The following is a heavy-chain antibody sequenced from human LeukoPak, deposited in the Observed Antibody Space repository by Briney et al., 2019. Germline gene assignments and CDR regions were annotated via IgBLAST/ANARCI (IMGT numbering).Heavy chain of an antibody. V-gene: IGHV1-18*01. CDR2: IAPYNGNT. D-gene: IGHD3-10*01. J-gene: IGHJ4*02. CDR1: GHTFSSYD. CDR3: ARTVIAAIRGVTPPGY. Sequence: GASVKVSCKTSGHTFSSYDISWVRQAPGHGLEWMGWIAPYNGNTKYTQNLQGRVTLTTDISTSTAYMELRSLRSDDTAVYYCARTVIAAIRGVTPPGYWGQGTLVTVSS.